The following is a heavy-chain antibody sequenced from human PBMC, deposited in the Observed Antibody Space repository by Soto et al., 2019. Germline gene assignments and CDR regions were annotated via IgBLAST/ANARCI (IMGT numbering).Heavy chain of an antibody. V-gene: IGHV3-23*01. Sequence: GGSLRLSCAASGFTFSSYAMSWVRQAPGKGLEWVSAISGSGGSTYYADSVKGRFTISRDNSKNTLYLQMNSLRAEDTAVYYCAGVAAELGAYWAYYFDYWGQGTLVTVSS. CDR3: AGVAAELGAYWAYYFDY. D-gene: IGHD6-13*01. CDR2: ISGSGGST. CDR1: GFTFSSYA. J-gene: IGHJ4*02.